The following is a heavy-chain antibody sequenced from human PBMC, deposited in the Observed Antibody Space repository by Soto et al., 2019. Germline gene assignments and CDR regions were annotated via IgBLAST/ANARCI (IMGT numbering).Heavy chain of an antibody. CDR1: GGTLRSYA. Sequence: SVTVSWRDCGGTLRSYAMRWVRQATIHGLEWMGGIIPIFGTANYAQKFQGRVTITADESTSTAYMELSSLRSEDTAVYYCARRSSSSIVAPYYFDYWGQGNLVSGSA. J-gene: IGHJ4*02. V-gene: IGHV1-69*13. CDR3: ARRSSSSIVAPYYFDY. D-gene: IGHD6-6*01. CDR2: IIPIFGTA.